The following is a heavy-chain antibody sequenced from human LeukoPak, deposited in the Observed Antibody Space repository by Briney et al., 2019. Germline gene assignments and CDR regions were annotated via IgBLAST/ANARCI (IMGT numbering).Heavy chain of an antibody. CDR2: IIPIFGTA. J-gene: IGHJ6*02. CDR1: GGTFSSYA. V-gene: IGHV1-69*13. CDR3: ARAEYCSSTSCYNYYGMDV. D-gene: IGHD2-2*02. Sequence: GASVTVSCKASGGTFSSYAISWVRQAPGQGLEWMGGIIPIFGTANYAQKFQGRVTITADESTSTAYMELSSLRSEDTAVYYCARAEYCSSTSCYNYYGMDVWGQGTTVTVSS.